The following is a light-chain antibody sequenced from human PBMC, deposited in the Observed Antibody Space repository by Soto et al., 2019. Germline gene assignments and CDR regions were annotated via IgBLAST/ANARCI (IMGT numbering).Light chain of an antibody. Sequence: QSVLTQPPSASETPGQRVTISCSGGTSNIGSNTVNWYQQLPGTAPKVLIYANNQRPSGVPDRFSGSKSGTSASLAISGLQSEDEADYYCQAYDYSLTAFVFGGGTKLTVL. J-gene: IGLJ3*02. CDR2: ANN. CDR1: TSNIGSNT. V-gene: IGLV1-44*01. CDR3: QAYDYSLTAFV.